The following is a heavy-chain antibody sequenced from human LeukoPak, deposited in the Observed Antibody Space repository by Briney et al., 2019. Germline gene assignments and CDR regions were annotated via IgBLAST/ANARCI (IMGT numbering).Heavy chain of an antibody. V-gene: IGHV3-74*01. CDR3: ASSYYQHFDY. D-gene: IGHD3-10*01. Sequence: PGGSLRLSCASYGFNFNNFRMHWVRQAPGKGLVWVSRISSDGTRTDYADFVKGRFTISRDNAKNTLYLQMDSLRAEDTAVYYCASSYYQHFDYWGQGAPVAVSS. J-gene: IGHJ4*02. CDR2: ISSDGTRT. CDR1: GFNFNNFR.